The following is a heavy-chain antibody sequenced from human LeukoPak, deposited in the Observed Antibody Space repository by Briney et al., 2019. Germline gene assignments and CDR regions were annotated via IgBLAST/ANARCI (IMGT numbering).Heavy chain of an antibody. V-gene: IGHV4-34*01. CDR1: GGSFSGYY. D-gene: IGHD6-6*01. Sequence: SETLSLTCAVYGGSFSGYYWSWIRQPPGKGLEWIGEINHSGSTNYNPSLKSRVTISVDTSKNQFSLKLSSVTAADTAVYYGARGEYSSSSPVGYYFDYWGQGTLVTVSS. J-gene: IGHJ4*02. CDR2: INHSGST. CDR3: ARGEYSSSSPVGYYFDY.